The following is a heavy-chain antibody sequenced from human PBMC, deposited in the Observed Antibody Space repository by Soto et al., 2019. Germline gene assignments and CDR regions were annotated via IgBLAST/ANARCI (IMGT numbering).Heavy chain of an antibody. CDR1: GYTFTRYD. Sequence: ASVKVSCKASGYTFTRYDINWVRHATGQGLEWMGWMNPNSGNTGYAQKFQGRVTMTRNTSISTAYMELSSLRSEDTAVYYCARAPLLRYCDWLLNDYYFDYWGQ. CDR2: MNPNSGNT. V-gene: IGHV1-8*01. CDR3: ARAPLLRYCDWLLNDYYFDY. J-gene: IGHJ4*01. D-gene: IGHD3-9*01.